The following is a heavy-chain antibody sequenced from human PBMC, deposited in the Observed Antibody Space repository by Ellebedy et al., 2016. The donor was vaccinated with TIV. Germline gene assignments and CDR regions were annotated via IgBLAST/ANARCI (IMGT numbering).Heavy chain of an antibody. CDR1: GFTFSSYA. V-gene: IGHV3-30-3*01. CDR3: ANIAVRPHYFDY. D-gene: IGHD6-6*01. CDR2: ISYDGSNK. J-gene: IGHJ4*02. Sequence: GGSLRLSCAASGFTFSSYAMHWVRQAPGKGLEWVTVISYDGSNKYYADSVKGRFTISRDNSKNTLYLQMNSLRAEDTAVYYCANIAVRPHYFDYWGQGTLVTVSS.